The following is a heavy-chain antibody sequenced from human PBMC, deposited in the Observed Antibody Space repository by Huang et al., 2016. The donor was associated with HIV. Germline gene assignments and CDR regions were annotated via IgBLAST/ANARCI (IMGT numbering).Heavy chain of an antibody. CDR3: ARDHWYPLQNWFDL. CDR1: GYIFTKDG. J-gene: IGHJ5*01. V-gene: IGHV1-18*01. Sequence: QVELVQSGAEVKRPGASVRVSCKAAGYIFTKDGINWVRQAPGQGLEWMGWISAYNGNTNYAEKFQGRVTLTRDTSATTAYMELRDVTSADTAVYYCARDHWYPLQNWFDLWGQGTLVTVSS. D-gene: IGHD1-1*01. CDR2: ISAYNGNT.